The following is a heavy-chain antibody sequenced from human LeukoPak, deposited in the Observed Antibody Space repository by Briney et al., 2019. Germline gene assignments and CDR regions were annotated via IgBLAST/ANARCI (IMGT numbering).Heavy chain of an antibody. CDR1: GFTFSSYA. CDR3: AKTLPRANYYDSSGYYPDAFDI. D-gene: IGHD3-22*01. CDR2: IWYDGSNV. J-gene: IGHJ3*02. V-gene: IGHV3-33*06. Sequence: PGRSLRLSCAASGFTFSSYAMHWVRQAPGKGLEWVAVIWYDGSNVNYADSVRGRFTVSRDNSKNTLYLQMNSLRAEDTAVYYCAKTLPRANYYDSSGYYPDAFDIWGQGTMVTVSS.